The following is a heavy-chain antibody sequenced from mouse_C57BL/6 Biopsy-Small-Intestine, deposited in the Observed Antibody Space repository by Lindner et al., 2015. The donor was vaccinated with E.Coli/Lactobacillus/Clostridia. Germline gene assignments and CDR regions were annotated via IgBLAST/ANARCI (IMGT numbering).Heavy chain of an antibody. Sequence: VQLQESGPELVKPGASVKISCKASGYSFTGYYMNWVKQSPEKSLEWIGEIDPSTGGTTYNQKFKAEATLTVDKSSSTAYMQLKSLTSEDSAVYYCAYGYDGVYYFDYWGQGTTLTVSS. CDR1: GYSFTGYY. CDR2: IDPSTGGT. V-gene: IGHV1-42*01. D-gene: IGHD2-2*01. J-gene: IGHJ2*01. CDR3: AYGYDGVYYFDY.